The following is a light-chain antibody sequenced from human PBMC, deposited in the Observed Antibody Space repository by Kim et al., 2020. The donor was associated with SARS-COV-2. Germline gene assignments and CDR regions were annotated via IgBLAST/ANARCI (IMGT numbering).Light chain of an antibody. Sequence: LLPEERSTPSGSASQSISGNSFAWYQKKPGQAPSGLIHGASSRATGITDRFSGSGSGTDFTLTISRVEPEDFAVYYCQQSAGSRTFGQGTKVDIK. V-gene: IGKV3-20*01. CDR3: QQSAGSRT. CDR2: GAS. CDR1: QSISGNS. J-gene: IGKJ1*01.